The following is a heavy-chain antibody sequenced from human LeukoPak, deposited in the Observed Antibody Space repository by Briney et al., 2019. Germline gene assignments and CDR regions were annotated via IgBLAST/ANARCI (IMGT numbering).Heavy chain of an antibody. D-gene: IGHD6-19*01. J-gene: IGHJ4*02. Sequence: GGSLTLSCAASGLTVSSNYMGWARHAPGGGREWVSVIYIGGSTYYADYVKGRFTISRDNSKTTLYLKMNSLRAEDTAVYYCARGGWYGDYWGQGTLVTVSS. CDR1: GLTVSSNY. V-gene: IGHV3-53*01. CDR2: IYIGGST. CDR3: ARGGWYGDY.